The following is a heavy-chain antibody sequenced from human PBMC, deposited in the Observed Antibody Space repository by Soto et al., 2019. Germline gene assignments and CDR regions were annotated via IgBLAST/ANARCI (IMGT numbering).Heavy chain of an antibody. CDR2: ISYDGSNK. Sequence: QVQLVESGGGVVQPGRSLRLSCAASGFTFSSYAMHWVRQAPGKGLEWVAVISYDGSNKYYADSVKGRFTISRDNSKNTLYLQMNSLRAEDTAVYYCARDPEAGYYYYYYGMDVWGQGTTVTVSS. CDR1: GFTFSSYA. D-gene: IGHD6-13*01. CDR3: ARDPEAGYYYYYYGMDV. J-gene: IGHJ6*02. V-gene: IGHV3-30-3*01.